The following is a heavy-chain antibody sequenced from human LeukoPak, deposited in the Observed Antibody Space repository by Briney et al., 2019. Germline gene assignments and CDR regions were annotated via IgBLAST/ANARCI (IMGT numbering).Heavy chain of an antibody. CDR2: IIPIFGTA. Sequence: ASVKVSCKASGGTFSSYAISWVRQAPGQGLEGMGGIIPIFGTANYAQKFQGRVTITTDESTSTAYMELSSLRSEDTAVYYCARVGSSSWYRWFDPWGQGTLVTVSS. CDR1: GGTFSSYA. CDR3: ARVGSSSWYRWFDP. D-gene: IGHD6-13*01. J-gene: IGHJ5*02. V-gene: IGHV1-69*05.